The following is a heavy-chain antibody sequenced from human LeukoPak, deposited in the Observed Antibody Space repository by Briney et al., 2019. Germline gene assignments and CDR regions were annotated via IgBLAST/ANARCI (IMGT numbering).Heavy chain of an antibody. J-gene: IGHJ2*01. Sequence: ASVKVSCKASGYTFTSYAMNWVRQAPGQGLEWMGWINTNTGNPTYAQGFTGRFVFSLDTSVSTAYLQISSLKAEDTAVYYCARDQGPYSSGWYKENWYFDLWGRGTLVTVSS. CDR1: GYTFTSYA. CDR2: INTNTGNP. V-gene: IGHV7-4-1*02. D-gene: IGHD6-19*01. CDR3: ARDQGPYSSGWYKENWYFDL.